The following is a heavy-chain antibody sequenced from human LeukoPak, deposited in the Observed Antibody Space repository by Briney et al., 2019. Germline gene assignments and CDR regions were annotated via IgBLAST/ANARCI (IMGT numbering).Heavy chain of an antibody. Sequence: GESLKISCKGSGYTFSSYWIGWVRQMPGKGLEWMGIIYDSDTRYSPSFQGQVTISADKSISTAYLQWSSLKASDTAMYYCARLAYCSNDVCYSNYYYSMDVRGNGTTVTVSS. V-gene: IGHV5-51*01. CDR3: ARLAYCSNDVCYSNYYYSMDV. CDR1: GYTFSSYW. J-gene: IGHJ6*03. D-gene: IGHD2-8*01. CDR2: IYDSDT.